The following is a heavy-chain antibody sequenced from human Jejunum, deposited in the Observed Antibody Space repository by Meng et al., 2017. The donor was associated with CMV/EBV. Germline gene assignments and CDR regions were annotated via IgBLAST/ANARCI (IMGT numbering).Heavy chain of an antibody. J-gene: IGHJ4*02. Sequence: QGGLRGPGPALVKPSETLVRTCSVSGGSIINYYWSWIRQSAGKGLEWIGRFYSSDTYNYHPSLNSRVTMSLDTSKNQFSLNLRSVTAADTAIYYCARGPGASTREGFDYWGLGTLVTVSS. CDR2: FYSSDTY. V-gene: IGHV4-4*07. CDR1: GGSIINYY. D-gene: IGHD1-26*01. CDR3: ARGPGASTREGFDY.